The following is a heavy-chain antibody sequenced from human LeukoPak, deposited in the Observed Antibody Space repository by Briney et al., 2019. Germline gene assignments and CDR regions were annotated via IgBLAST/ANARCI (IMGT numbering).Heavy chain of an antibody. J-gene: IGHJ5*02. CDR1: GFTFSSYA. Sequence: GGTLRLSCAASGFTFSSYAMHWVRQAPGKGLEWVAVISYDGSNKYYADSVKGRFTISRDNSKNTLYLQMNSLRAEDTAVYYCARDRVTIFGVVIRRPYNWFDPWGQGTLVTVSS. D-gene: IGHD3-3*01. V-gene: IGHV3-30*04. CDR2: ISYDGSNK. CDR3: ARDRVTIFGVVIRRPYNWFDP.